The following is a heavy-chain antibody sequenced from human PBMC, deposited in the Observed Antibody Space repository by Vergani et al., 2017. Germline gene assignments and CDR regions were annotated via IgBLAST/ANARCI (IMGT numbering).Heavy chain of an antibody. CDR2: TNPSNGGT. D-gene: IGHD3-22*01. Sequence: QVQLVQSGAEVTKPGASVKVSCKPSGYTLTDYFIQWVRQAPGQGLEWMGWTNPSNGGTYYAQKFQGRVTMTRDTSIGTVHMELSRLRSDDTAIYYCARAVRRTYYYDSRAYYYYYYAMDIWGQGTTVTVSS. CDR1: GYTLTDYF. V-gene: IGHV1-2*02. J-gene: IGHJ6*02. CDR3: ARAVRRTYYYDSRAYYYYYYAMDI.